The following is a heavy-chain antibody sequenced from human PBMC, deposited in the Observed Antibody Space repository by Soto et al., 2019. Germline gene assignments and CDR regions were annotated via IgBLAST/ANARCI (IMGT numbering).Heavy chain of an antibody. V-gene: IGHV5-51*01. J-gene: IGHJ4*02. Sequence: GESLKISCRGFGYTFNTYWIGWVRQMPGKGLEWMGVMSPGNSDIRYSPAIQGQVSISADTSISTAYLQWSSLKTSDSGMYYCARQGRTSASSDFWGQGTLVTVSS. CDR2: MSPGNSDI. CDR3: ARQGRTSASSDF. CDR1: GYTFNTYW. D-gene: IGHD2-21*01.